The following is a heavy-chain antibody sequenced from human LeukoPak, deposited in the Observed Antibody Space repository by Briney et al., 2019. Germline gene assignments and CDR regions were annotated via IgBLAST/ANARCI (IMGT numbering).Heavy chain of an antibody. CDR3: ARDRADYYGSGLEF. CDR1: GFTVSGNY. J-gene: IGHJ6*02. CDR2: IYGGGTT. V-gene: IGHV3-53*01. Sequence: GGSLRLSCAASGFTVSGNYMSWVRQAPGKGLEWVSIIYGGGTTYYADSVKGRFTISRDNSKNTLYLQMNRLRADDTAVYYCARDRADYYGSGLEFWGQGTTDTVSS. D-gene: IGHD3-10*01.